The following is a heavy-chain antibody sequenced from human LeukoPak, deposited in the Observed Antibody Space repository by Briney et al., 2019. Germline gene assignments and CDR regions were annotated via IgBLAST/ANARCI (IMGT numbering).Heavy chain of an antibody. D-gene: IGHD3-10*01. CDR1: GGSINSHY. CDR3: ASRPADTTWYGVFDY. V-gene: IGHV4-59*11. Sequence: SETLSLTCSVSGGSINSHYWSWSRQPPGKRLEWSGYIFNTGNTNYNPSLASRVTMSVDTSRAQFFLRLSPVTAADTAIYYCASRPADTTWYGVFDYWSQGTLVTVSS. J-gene: IGHJ4*02. CDR2: IFNTGNT.